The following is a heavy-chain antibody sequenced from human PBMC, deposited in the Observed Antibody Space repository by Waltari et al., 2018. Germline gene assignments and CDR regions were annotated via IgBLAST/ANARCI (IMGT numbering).Heavy chain of an antibody. Sequence: QVQLVQSGSELKKPGASVKISCKASGYIFTSYAINWVRRAPGQGLELMGWIITSTGNPTYAQGFTGRFVFSLDTSVSTAYLEIHNLKAEDTAVYYCTREVVPAATIVVNWFDPWGQGTLVTVSS. CDR2: IITSTGNP. J-gene: IGHJ5*02. CDR1: GYIFTSYA. D-gene: IGHD2-15*01. V-gene: IGHV7-4-1*01. CDR3: TREVVPAATIVVNWFDP.